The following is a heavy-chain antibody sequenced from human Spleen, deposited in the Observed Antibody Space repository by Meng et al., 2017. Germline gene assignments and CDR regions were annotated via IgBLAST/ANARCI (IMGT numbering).Heavy chain of an antibody. CDR3: ARESYDYVWDNFDY. D-gene: IGHD3-16*01. V-gene: IGHV3-9*01. J-gene: IGHJ4*02. Sequence: SLKISCAASGFTFDDYAMHWVRQVPGKGLEWVSGITWNSGIIGYADSVKGRFTISRDNAKSSLYLQMNSLRAEDTAVYYCARESYDYVWDNFDYWGQGTLVTVSS. CDR1: GFTFDDYA. CDR2: ITWNSGII.